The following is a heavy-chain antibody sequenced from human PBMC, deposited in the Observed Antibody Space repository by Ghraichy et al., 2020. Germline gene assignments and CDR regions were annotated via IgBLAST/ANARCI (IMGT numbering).Heavy chain of an antibody. V-gene: IGHV4-59*01. Sequence: SETLSLTCTVSGGSISSYYWSWIRQPPGKGLEWIGYIYYSGSTNYNPSLKSRVTISVDTSKNQFSLKLSSVTAADTAVYYCAKTYDSSGYFHFGDAFDIWGQGTMVTVSS. CDR1: GGSISSYY. J-gene: IGHJ3*02. CDR3: AKTYDSSGYFHFGDAFDI. D-gene: IGHD3-22*01. CDR2: IYYSGST.